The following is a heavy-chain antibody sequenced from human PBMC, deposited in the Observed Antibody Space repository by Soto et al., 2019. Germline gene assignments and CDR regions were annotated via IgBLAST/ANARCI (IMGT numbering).Heavy chain of an antibody. Sequence: QVQLPQWGAGLLKPSETLSLTCAVYGGSFSGYYWSWIRQPPGKGLEWIGEINHSGSTNYNPSLKRRVPISVDTSKNQCSRKMSSVTAADTAVYYCAGGGEVGATGGMDVWGQGTTVTVSS. CDR1: GGSFSGYY. CDR2: INHSGST. V-gene: IGHV4-34*01. D-gene: IGHD1-26*01. J-gene: IGHJ6*02. CDR3: AGGGEVGATGGMDV.